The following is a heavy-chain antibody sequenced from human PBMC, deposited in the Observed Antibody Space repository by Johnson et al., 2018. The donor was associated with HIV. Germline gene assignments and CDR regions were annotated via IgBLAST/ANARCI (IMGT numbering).Heavy chain of an antibody. CDR3: ARQGPGYCSGSGCYYDAFDL. Sequence: ADFAKGRFTISRDNAKDTVYLQMTSLRAEDTAVYYCARQGPGYCSGSGCYYDAFDLWGQGTMVTVSS. V-gene: IGHV3-74*01. D-gene: IGHD2-15*01. J-gene: IGHJ3*01.